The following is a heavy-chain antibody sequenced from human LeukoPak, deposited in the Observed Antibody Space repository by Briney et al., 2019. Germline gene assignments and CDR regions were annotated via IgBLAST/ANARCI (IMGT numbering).Heavy chain of an antibody. CDR1: GFTFSSYA. CDR3: EKLYSSGWSPNWYFDL. Sequence: PGESLRLSCAASGFTFSSYAMNWVRQAPGKGLEWVSTISDSGDNTYYADSVKGWFTISRDNSKNTLYLQMNSLRAEDTAVYYCEKLYSSGWSPNWYFDLWGRGTLVSVSS. D-gene: IGHD6-19*01. CDR2: ISDSGDNT. J-gene: IGHJ2*01. V-gene: IGHV3-23*01.